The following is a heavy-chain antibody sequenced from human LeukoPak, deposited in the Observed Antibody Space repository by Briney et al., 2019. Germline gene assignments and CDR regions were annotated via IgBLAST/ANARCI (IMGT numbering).Heavy chain of an antibody. CDR1: GYTFTSYD. J-gene: IGHJ3*02. CDR2: MNPNSGNT. Sequence: ASVRVSCKASGYTFTSYDINWVRQATGQGLEWMGWMNPNSGNTGYAQKFQGRVTITRNTSISTAYMELSSLRSEDTAVYYCARRRVAGTDAFDIWGQGTMVAVSS. V-gene: IGHV1-8*03. D-gene: IGHD6-19*01. CDR3: ARRRVAGTDAFDI.